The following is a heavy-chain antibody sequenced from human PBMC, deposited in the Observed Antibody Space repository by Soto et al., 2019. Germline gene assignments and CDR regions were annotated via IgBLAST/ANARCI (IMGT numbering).Heavy chain of an antibody. CDR2: ISYDGSNK. Sequence: GGSLRLSCAASGFTFSSYAMHWVRQAPGKGLEWVAVISYDGSNKYYADSVKGRFTISRDNSKNTLYLQMNSLRSEDTAVYYCAADPHIAAAGTTWGQGTLVTVSS. CDR3: AADPHIAAAGTT. CDR1: GFTFSSYA. J-gene: IGHJ5*02. D-gene: IGHD6-13*01. V-gene: IGHV3-30-3*01.